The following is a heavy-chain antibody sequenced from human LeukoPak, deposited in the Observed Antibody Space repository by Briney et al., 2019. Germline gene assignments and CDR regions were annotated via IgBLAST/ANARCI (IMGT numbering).Heavy chain of an antibody. J-gene: IGHJ4*02. Sequence: PSETLSLTCTVSGGSISSGSYYWSWIRQPAWKGLEWIGSIYHIGTTYYNPSLKSRITVSVDTSKNQFSLELRSVTAADTAVYYCARLSYDNRVDYWGQGTLVTVSS. CDR3: ARLSYDNRVDY. CDR1: GGSISSGSYY. D-gene: IGHD5-12*01. CDR2: IYHIGTT. V-gene: IGHV4-39*07.